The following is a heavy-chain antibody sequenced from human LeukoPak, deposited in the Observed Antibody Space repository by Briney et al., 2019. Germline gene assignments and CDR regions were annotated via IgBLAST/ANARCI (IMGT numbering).Heavy chain of an antibody. D-gene: IGHD1-26*01. CDR3: ARAGSYRFDY. V-gene: IGHV3-74*01. CDR1: GFTFSSYW. J-gene: IGHJ4*02. Sequence: GGSLILSCAASGFTFSSYWVHWACQGPGKGLVWVSRINTEGSSTSYADSVKGRFTISRHNAKNTLYLQMNSLTAEDTAVYYCARAGSYRFDYWGQGTLVTVSS. CDR2: INTEGSST.